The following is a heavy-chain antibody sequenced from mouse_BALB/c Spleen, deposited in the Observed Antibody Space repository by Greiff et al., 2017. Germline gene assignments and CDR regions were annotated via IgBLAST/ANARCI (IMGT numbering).Heavy chain of an antibody. Sequence: EVHLVESGGGLVKPGGSLKLSCAASGFTFSDYYMYWVRQTPEKRLEWVATISDGGSYTYYPDSVKGRFTISRDNAKNNLYLQMSSLKSEDTAMYYCARDYGNYHVPFAYWGQGTLVTVSA. V-gene: IGHV5-4*02. CDR3: ARDYGNYHVPFAY. J-gene: IGHJ3*01. CDR1: GFTFSDYY. D-gene: IGHD2-1*01. CDR2: ISDGGSYT.